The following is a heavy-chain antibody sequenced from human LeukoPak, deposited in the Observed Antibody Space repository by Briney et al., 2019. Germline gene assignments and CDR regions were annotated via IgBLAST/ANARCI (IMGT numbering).Heavy chain of an antibody. D-gene: IGHD2-2*01. J-gene: IGHJ4*02. CDR1: GFTFSSYA. CDR2: ISYDGSNR. CDR3: ARDRSSTIHRGGVFDY. V-gene: IGHV3-30-3*01. Sequence: GRSLRLSCTASGFTFSSYAMHWVRQAPGKGLEWVAVISYDGSNRYYADSVKGRFTISRDNSKNTLYLQMNSLRAEDTAVYYCARDRSSTIHRGGVFDYWGQGTLVTVSS.